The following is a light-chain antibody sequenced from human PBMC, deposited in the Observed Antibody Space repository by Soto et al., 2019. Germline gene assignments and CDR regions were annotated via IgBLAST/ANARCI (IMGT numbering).Light chain of an antibody. CDR3: QQYNNWSWT. J-gene: IGKJ1*01. CDR1: QSGSSN. Sequence: EIVMTQSPATLSVSPGERATLSCRASQSGSSNLAWYQQKPGQAHRLLIYGASTRATGIPARFSGSGSGTEFTHTISSLQSEDFAVDYCQQYNNWSWTFGQGTKVEIK. CDR2: GAS. V-gene: IGKV3-15*01.